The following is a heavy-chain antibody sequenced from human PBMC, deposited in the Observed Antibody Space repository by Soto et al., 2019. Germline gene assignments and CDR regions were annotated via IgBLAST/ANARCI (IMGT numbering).Heavy chain of an antibody. Sequence: ASVKVSCKASGYTFTAYYIHWVRQAPGQGLEWMGCINPNNGGTYYAQKFQGGVTMTRDTSISTAYMELSRLRSDEAAIYYGARARESRGWNRFDRWGQGTLVTVSS. CDR1: GYTFTAYY. V-gene: IGHV1-2*02. CDR3: ARARESRGWNRFDR. J-gene: IGHJ5*02. D-gene: IGHD6-19*01. CDR2: INPNNGGT.